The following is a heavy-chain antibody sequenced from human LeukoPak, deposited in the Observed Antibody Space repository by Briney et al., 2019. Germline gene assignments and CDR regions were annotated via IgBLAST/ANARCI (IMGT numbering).Heavy chain of an antibody. CDR1: GFTFDDYA. J-gene: IGHJ4*02. D-gene: IGHD3-9*01. CDR2: ISWNSGSI. Sequence: GRSLRLFCAASGFTFDDYAMHWVRQAPGKGLEWVSGISWNSGSIGYADSVKGRFTISRDNAKNSLYLQVNSLRAEDTALYYCAKDTGYDILTGYADYWGQGTLVTVSS. CDR3: AKDTGYDILTGYADY. V-gene: IGHV3-9*01.